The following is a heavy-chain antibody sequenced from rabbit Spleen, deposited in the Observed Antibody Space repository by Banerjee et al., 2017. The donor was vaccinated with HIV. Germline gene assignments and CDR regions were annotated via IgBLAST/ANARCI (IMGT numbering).Heavy chain of an antibody. J-gene: IGHJ6*01. CDR3: AKDTSSSFSSYGMDL. CDR2: IDAGSSGFT. CDR1: GVSFSFSSY. V-gene: IGHV1S40*01. Sequence: QSLEESGGDLVKPGASLTLTCTASGVSFSFSSYMCWVRQAPGKGLEWIACIDAGSSGFTYFATWAKGRFTISRTSSTTVTLQMTRLTVADTATYFCAKDTSSSFSSYGMDLWGQGTLVTVS. D-gene: IGHD1-1*01.